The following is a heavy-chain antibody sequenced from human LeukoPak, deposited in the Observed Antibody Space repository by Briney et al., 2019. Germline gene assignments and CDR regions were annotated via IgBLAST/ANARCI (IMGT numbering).Heavy chain of an antibody. V-gene: IGHV1-18*01. Sequence: ASVKVSCKVSGYTLTELSMHWVRQAPGKGLEWMGWISAYNGNTNYAQKLQGRVTMTTDTSTSTAYMELRSLRSDDTAVYYCARDLVRRYDFWSGYPPYNWFDPWGQGTLVTVSS. CDR3: ARDLVRRYDFWSGYPPYNWFDP. D-gene: IGHD3-3*01. CDR1: GYTLTELS. CDR2: ISAYNGNT. J-gene: IGHJ5*02.